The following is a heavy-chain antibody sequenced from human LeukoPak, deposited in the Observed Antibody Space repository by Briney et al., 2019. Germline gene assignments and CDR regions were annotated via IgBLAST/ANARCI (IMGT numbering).Heavy chain of an antibody. D-gene: IGHD2-2*02. V-gene: IGHV1-18*01. CDR2: ISAYNGNT. CDR3: ARDGYCSSTSCYTPGY. Sequence: ASVKVSCKASGYTFTSYGISWVRQAPGQGLEWMGWISAYNGNTNYARKLQGRVTMTTDTSTSTAYMELRSLRSDDTAVYYCARDGYCSSTSCYTPGYWGQGTLVTVSS. J-gene: IGHJ4*02. CDR1: GYTFTSYG.